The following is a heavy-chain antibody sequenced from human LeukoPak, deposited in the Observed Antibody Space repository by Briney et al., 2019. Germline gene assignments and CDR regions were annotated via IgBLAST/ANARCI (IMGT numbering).Heavy chain of an antibody. CDR1: GFTFSSYW. CDR2: INTDGSST. J-gene: IGHJ4*02. D-gene: IGHD6-13*01. CDR3: ATPGIRDQYDFDS. V-gene: IGHV3-74*01. Sequence: AGGSLRLSCAASGFTFSSYWMHWIRQGPGKGLVWVSRINTDGSSTSYADFVKGRFTISRDNAKNTLYLRTNSLRTDDTAVYFRATPGIRDQYDFDSWGQGTLVTVSS.